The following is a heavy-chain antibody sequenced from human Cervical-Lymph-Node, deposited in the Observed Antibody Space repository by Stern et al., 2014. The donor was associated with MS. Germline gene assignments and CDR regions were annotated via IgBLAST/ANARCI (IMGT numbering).Heavy chain of an antibody. CDR1: GFTFSDYW. Sequence: EVQLVESGGGLVQPGGSLRLSCAASGFTFSDYWMNWIRQAPGKGLEWVASIKHDGSEKYFAGSVRGRFTISRDNAKNSVDLQMQSLRVEDTAVYYCTRVGYGGYSGYWGQGTLVTVSS. D-gene: IGHD4-23*01. V-gene: IGHV3-7*03. CDR2: IKHDGSEK. J-gene: IGHJ4*02. CDR3: TRVGYGGYSGY.